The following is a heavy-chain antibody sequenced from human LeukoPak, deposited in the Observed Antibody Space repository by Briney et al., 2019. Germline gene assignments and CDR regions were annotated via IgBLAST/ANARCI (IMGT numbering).Heavy chain of an antibody. Sequence: PSATLSLTCAVYGGSFSGYYWSWIRQPPGKGLEWIGEINHSGSTNYNPSLKSRVTISVDASKNQFSLKLSSVTAADTAVYYCARGDPFDYWGQGTLVTVSS. CDR3: ARGDPFDY. CDR1: GGSFSGYY. CDR2: INHSGST. J-gene: IGHJ4*02. V-gene: IGHV4-34*01.